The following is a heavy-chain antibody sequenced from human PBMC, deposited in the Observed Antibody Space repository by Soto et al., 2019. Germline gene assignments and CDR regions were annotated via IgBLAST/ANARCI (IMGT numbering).Heavy chain of an antibody. CDR3: AKESGSWGESDY. CDR1: GFSFSSYV. D-gene: IGHD6-25*01. J-gene: IGHJ4*02. V-gene: IGHV3-23*01. CDR2: ISGSGTNI. Sequence: EVQLLESGGGLVQPGGSLRLSCAASGFSFSSYVMTWVRLAPGKGLEWVSSISGSGTNIYYADSVRGRITISRDNSKNTLYLQMNSLTADDTAVFYCAKESGSWGESDYWGQVRLITVAS.